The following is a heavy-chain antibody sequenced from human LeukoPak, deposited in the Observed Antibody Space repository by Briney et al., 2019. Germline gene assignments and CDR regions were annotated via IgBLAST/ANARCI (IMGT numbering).Heavy chain of an antibody. CDR1: GYTFTSYY. V-gene: IGHV1-46*01. CDR2: INPSGGST. D-gene: IGHD3-22*01. CDR3: ARGRYSESRYYYAWSY. J-gene: IGHJ4*02. Sequence: ASVKVSCKASGYTFTSYYMHWVRQAPGQGLEWMGIINPSGGSTSYAQKYQGRVTMTRDTSTSTVYMELSSLRSEDTAVYYCARGRYSESRYYYAWSYWGQGTLVTVSS.